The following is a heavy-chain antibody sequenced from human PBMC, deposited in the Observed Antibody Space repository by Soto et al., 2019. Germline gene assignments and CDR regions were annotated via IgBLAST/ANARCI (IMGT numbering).Heavy chain of an antibody. CDR2: SGGSDLST. Sequence: EVQLLESGGGLVQPGASLRLSCVVSGLTFSRADLNWFRQPPGKGLEWVSASGGSDLSTHYVDSVKGRFTISRDISKNTLSLQMNSLSAVDTAVYYCVTHSWNYCCQGTLVTVSS. D-gene: IGHD1-1*01. CDR3: VTHSWNY. V-gene: IGHV3-23*01. J-gene: IGHJ4*02. CDR1: GLTFSRAD.